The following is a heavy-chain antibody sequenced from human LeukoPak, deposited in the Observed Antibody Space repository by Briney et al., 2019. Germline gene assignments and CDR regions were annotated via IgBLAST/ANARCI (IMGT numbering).Heavy chain of an antibody. J-gene: IGHJ4*02. CDR2: IKQDGSEK. V-gene: IGHV3-7*01. CDR1: GFTFSTYS. CDR3: ASSPPDYGDYEGY. D-gene: IGHD4-17*01. Sequence: PGGSLRLSCAASGFTFSTYSMNWVRQAPGKGLEWVANIKQDGSEKYYVDSVKGRFTISRDNAKNSLYLQMNSLRAEDTAVYYCASSPPDYGDYEGYWGQGTLVTVSS.